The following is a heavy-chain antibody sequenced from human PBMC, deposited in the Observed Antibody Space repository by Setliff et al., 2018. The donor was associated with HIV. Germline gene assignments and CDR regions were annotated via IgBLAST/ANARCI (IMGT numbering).Heavy chain of an antibody. CDR2: IDNSGST. CDR1: GGSISSYY. V-gene: IGHV4-4*09. D-gene: IGHD5-18*01. J-gene: IGHJ6*03. Sequence: SETLSLTCTVSGGSISSYYWSWIRQPPGKGLEWIGYIDNSGSTNYNPSLKSRVTISVDTSKNQISLKLSSVTDADTAMYYCARRGYSYVERVYYYYMDVWGKGTTVTVS. CDR3: ARRGYSYVERVYYYYMDV.